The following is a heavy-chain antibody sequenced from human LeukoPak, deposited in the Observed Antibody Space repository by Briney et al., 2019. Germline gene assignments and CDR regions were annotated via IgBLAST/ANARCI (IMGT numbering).Heavy chain of an antibody. CDR1: GFTFSAYA. D-gene: IGHD3-22*01. V-gene: IGHV3-23*01. CDR2: ISGSGGIT. CDR3: AKHDPRRVVITNWFDP. J-gene: IGHJ5*02. Sequence: PGGSLRLSCAASGFTFSAYAICWVRQAPGKGLEWVSAISGSGGITYYADSVKGRFTISRGNSKNTLYLQMNSLRAEDTAVYYCAKHDPRRVVITNWFDPWGQGTLVTVSS.